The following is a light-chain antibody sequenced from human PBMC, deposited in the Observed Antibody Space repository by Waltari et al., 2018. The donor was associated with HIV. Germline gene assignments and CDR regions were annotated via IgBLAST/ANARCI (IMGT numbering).Light chain of an antibody. Sequence: QSALTQPAPVSGSPGQSIPISCTGTSSDVGAYNYVSWYQQHPGKAPKLMIYDVSNRPSGVSNRFSGSKSCNTASLTISGLQAEDEADYYCSSYTSSSTRVFGGGTKLTVL. CDR3: SSYTSSSTRV. CDR2: DVS. CDR1: SSDVGAYNY. J-gene: IGLJ3*02. V-gene: IGLV2-14*03.